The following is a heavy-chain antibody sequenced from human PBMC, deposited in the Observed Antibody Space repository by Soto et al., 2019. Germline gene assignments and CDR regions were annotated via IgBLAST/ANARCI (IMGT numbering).Heavy chain of an antibody. V-gene: IGHV4-39*01. CDR2: IYYSGST. CDR1: GGSISSSSYY. J-gene: IGHJ6*02. D-gene: IGHD3-3*01. Sequence: SETLSLTCTVSGGSISSSSYYWGWIRQPPGKGLEWIGSIYYSGSTYYNPSLKSRVTISVDTSKNQFSLKLSSVTAADTAVYYCARLAPQRRFLEWLFPVYGMDVWGQGTTVTVSS. CDR3: ARLAPQRRFLEWLFPVYGMDV.